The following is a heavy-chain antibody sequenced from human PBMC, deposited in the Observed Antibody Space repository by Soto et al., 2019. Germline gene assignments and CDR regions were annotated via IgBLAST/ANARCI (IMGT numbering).Heavy chain of an antibody. CDR1: GFTFDDYT. V-gene: IGHV3-43*01. Sequence: ESGGVVVQPGGSLRLSCAASGFTFDDYTMHWVRQAPGKGLEWVSLISWDGGSTYYADSVKGRFTISRDNSKNSLYLQMNSLRTEDTALYYCAKGSRQWLVRLDYFDYWGQGTLVTVSS. J-gene: IGHJ4*02. CDR2: ISWDGGST. CDR3: AKGSRQWLVRLDYFDY. D-gene: IGHD6-19*01.